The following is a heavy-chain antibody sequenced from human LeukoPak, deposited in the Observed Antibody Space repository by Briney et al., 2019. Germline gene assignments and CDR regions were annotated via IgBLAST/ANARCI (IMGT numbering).Heavy chain of an antibody. J-gene: IGHJ6*02. V-gene: IGHV1-69*13. CDR1: GYTFTSYD. D-gene: IGHD3-3*01. CDR2: IIPIFGTA. CDR3: ARALGELWSGYNYYYYYGMDV. Sequence: SVKVSCKASGYTFTSYDINWVRQAPGQGLEWMGGIIPIFGTANYARKFQGRVTIAADESTSTAYMELSSLRSEDTAVYYCARALGELWSGYNYYYYYGMDVWGQGTTVTVSS.